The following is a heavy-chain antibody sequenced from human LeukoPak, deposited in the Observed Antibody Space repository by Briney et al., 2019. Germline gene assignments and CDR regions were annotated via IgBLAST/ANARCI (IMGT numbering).Heavy chain of an antibody. CDR1: GFIFSREW. Sequence: QPGGSLRLSCAASGFIFSREWMHWVRQAPGRGLVWVSRVNTDGSSTVYADSVKGRFTISRDNAKNSLYLQMNSLRAEDTAVYYCAREKFDTAMPDWGQGTLVTVSS. CDR2: VNTDGSST. V-gene: IGHV3-74*03. D-gene: IGHD5-18*01. J-gene: IGHJ4*02. CDR3: AREKFDTAMPD.